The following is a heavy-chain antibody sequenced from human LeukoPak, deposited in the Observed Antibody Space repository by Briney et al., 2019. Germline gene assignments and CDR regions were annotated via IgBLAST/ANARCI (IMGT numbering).Heavy chain of an antibody. CDR1: GFTVSSNY. CDR3: AKDQTGGAFDAFDI. V-gene: IGHV3-53*05. Sequence: GGSLRLSCAASGFTVSSNYMSWVRQAPGKGLEWVSVIYSGGSTYYADSVKGRFTISRDNAKNSLYLQMNSLRAEDTALYYCAKDQTGGAFDAFDIWGQGTMVTVSS. J-gene: IGHJ3*02. CDR2: IYSGGST. D-gene: IGHD3-10*01.